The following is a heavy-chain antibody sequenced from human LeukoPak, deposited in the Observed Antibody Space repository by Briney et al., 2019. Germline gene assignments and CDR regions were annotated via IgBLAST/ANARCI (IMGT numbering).Heavy chain of an antibody. CDR2: ITSSSSYI. J-gene: IGHJ4*02. D-gene: IGHD3-22*01. Sequence: PGGSLRLSCAASGFTFSSYMNWVRQAPGKGLEWVSSITSSSSYIYYADSVKGRFTISRDNAKNSLFLQMNSLRVEDTSVYYCVSGMIEFDYWGQGTRVTVSS. CDR1: GFTFSSY. V-gene: IGHV3-21*01. CDR3: VSGMIEFDY.